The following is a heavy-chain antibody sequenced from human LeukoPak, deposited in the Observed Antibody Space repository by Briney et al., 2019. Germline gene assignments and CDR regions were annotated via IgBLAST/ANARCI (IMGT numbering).Heavy chain of an antibody. CDR3: ARRVGNYANFDY. CDR2: IDPSASYI. V-gene: IGHV5-10-1*01. CDR1: GSDFSTHW. D-gene: IGHD1-26*01. Sequence: GESLQISCKGSGSDFSTHWISWVRQMPGKGLGWMGRIDPSASYINYSPSFQGHVSTSADKSIDTVYLQWNSLKASDTAMYYCARRVGNYANFDYWGQGTLVIVSS. J-gene: IGHJ4*02.